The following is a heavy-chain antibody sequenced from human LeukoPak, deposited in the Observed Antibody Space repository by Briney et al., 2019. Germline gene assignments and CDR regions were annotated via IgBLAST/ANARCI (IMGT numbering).Heavy chain of an antibody. V-gene: IGHV3-30*18. Sequence: GESLKISCAASGFTFSSYGMHWVRQAPGKGLEWVAVISYDGSNKYYADSVKGRFTISRDNSKNTLYLQMNSLRAEDTAVYYCANSVRAYHDSSGYYQIYYYYYGMDVWGQGTTVTVSS. D-gene: IGHD3-22*01. CDR1: GFTFSSYG. CDR2: ISYDGSNK. J-gene: IGHJ6*02. CDR3: ANSVRAYHDSSGYYQIYYYYYGMDV.